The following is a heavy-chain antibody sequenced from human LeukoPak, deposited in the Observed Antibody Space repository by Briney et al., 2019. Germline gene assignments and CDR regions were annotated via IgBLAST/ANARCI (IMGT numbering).Heavy chain of an antibody. CDR2: IYYSGST. J-gene: IGHJ4*02. CDR1: GGSISSYY. CDR3: AVVMGDYLLDY. V-gene: IGHV4-59*08. Sequence: SETLSLTCTVSGGSISSYYWSWIRQPPGKGLEWIGYIYYSGSTNYNPSLKSRVTISVDTSKNQFSLKLSSVTAADTAVYYCAVVMGDYLLDYWGQGTLVTVSS. D-gene: IGHD4-17*01.